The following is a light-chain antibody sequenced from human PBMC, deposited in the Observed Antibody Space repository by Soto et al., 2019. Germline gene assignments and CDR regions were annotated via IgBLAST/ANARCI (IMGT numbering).Light chain of an antibody. J-gene: IGKJ1*01. CDR1: QSVSSN. CDR2: GAS. V-gene: IGKV3-15*01. Sequence: EIVMTQSPVTLSMSPGERATLSCRASQSVSSNLAWYQQKPGQAPRLLIYGASTRATGIPARFSGSGSGTEVTLTIGSLQSEDFAVYYCQQYDDWPPWTFGQGTTVEIK. CDR3: QQYDDWPPWT.